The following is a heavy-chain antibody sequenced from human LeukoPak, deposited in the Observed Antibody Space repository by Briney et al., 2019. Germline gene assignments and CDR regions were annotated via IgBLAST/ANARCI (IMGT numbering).Heavy chain of an antibody. D-gene: IGHD1-26*01. CDR1: GFTFSSYG. J-gene: IGHJ4*02. CDR2: IWNDGSKI. Sequence: GGSLRLSCTPSGFTFSSYGMHWVRQAPGKGLEWVAVIWNDGSKIFYGDSVKGRSTISRDNSKNTLYLQMNSLRAEDTAVYYCARGSDSGSYPSYFDYWGQGTLVTVSS. CDR3: ARGSDSGSYPSYFDY. V-gene: IGHV3-33*01.